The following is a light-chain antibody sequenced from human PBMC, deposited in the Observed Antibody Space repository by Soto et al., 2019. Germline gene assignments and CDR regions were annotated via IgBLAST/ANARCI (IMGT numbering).Light chain of an antibody. J-gene: IGLJ2*01. V-gene: IGLV1-44*01. CDR1: SSNIGSNT. Sequence: QSVLTQPPSASGTPGQRVTISCSGSSSNIGSNTVNWYQQLPGMAPKLLIYSNNQRPSGVPDRFSGSKSGTSASLAISGLQSEDEADYYCAAWDDSLNAVVFGGGTKVTV. CDR3: AAWDDSLNAVV. CDR2: SNN.